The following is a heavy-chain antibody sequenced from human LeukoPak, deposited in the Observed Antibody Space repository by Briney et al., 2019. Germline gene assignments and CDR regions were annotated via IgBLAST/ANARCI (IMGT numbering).Heavy chain of an antibody. V-gene: IGHV4-31*03. CDR3: ARDPIVGATSGMDV. D-gene: IGHD1-26*01. CDR1: GGSISSSSYY. Sequence: PSETLSLTCTVSGGSISSSSYYWGWIRQPPGKGLEWIGYIYYSGSTYYNPSLKSRVTISVDTSKNQFSLKLSSVTAADTAVYYCARDPIVGATSGMDVWGQGTTVTVSS. CDR2: IYYSGST. J-gene: IGHJ6*02.